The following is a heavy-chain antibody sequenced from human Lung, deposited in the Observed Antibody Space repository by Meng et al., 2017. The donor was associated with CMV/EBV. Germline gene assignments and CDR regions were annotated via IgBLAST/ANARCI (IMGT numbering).Heavy chain of an antibody. CDR1: GDSIISANW. V-gene: IGHV4-4*02. Sequence: SQXXXLTXVVSGDSIISANWWSWVRQPPGKGLEWIGEMSHSGSSNYDPSLKSRVSISIGKSKNHFSLNLISVTAADTAVYYCARHMALAGSRGFDSWGQGNXVTVSS. CDR2: MSHSGSS. J-gene: IGHJ4*02. D-gene: IGHD2-21*01. CDR3: ARHMALAGSRGFDS.